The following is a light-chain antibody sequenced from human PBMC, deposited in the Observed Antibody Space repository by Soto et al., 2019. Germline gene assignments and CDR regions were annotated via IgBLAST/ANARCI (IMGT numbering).Light chain of an antibody. CDR2: GPA. J-gene: IGKJ1*01. Sequence: EIVLTQSPATLSAYPGERANLSCRASESVLDYLAWFQQRPGQSPRLLIYGPATRATGIPGRFRGSGSGTEFTLTINSLQSEDFAVHYCQQYYKWPQWTIGQGTNVEI. CDR1: ESVLDY. V-gene: IGKV3-15*01. CDR3: QQYYKWPQWT.